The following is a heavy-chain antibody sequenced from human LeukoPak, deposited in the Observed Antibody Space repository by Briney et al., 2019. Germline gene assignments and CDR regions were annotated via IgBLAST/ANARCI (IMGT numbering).Heavy chain of an antibody. J-gene: IGHJ4*02. D-gene: IGHD3-9*01. CDR3: ARGLTIYDILTAYYTFPYFDY. CDR2: IYYSGST. V-gene: IGHV4-59*01. CDR1: GGSMSSYY. Sequence: ETLSLTCSVSGGSMSSYYWSWIRQPPGKGLEWIGYIYYSGSTNYNPSLTSRGTISVDTSKHQFSLNLSSVTAADTAVYYCARGLTIYDILTAYYTFPYFDYWGQGTLVTVSS.